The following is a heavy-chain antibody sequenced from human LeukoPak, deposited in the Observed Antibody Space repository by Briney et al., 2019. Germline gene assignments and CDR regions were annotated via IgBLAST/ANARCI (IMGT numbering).Heavy chain of an antibody. V-gene: IGHV3-21*06. Sequence: GGSLRLSCAASGFTFSSSSMNWVRQAPGEGLEWVSAISSDSRYIYYADSLKGRFTISRDNAKNSLYLQMNSLRAEDTAVYYCARILGYGGHKSNYGMDVWGQGTTVTVSS. CDR3: ARILGYGGHKSNYGMDV. J-gene: IGHJ6*01. CDR2: ISSDSRYI. CDR1: GFTFSSSS. D-gene: IGHD5-12*01.